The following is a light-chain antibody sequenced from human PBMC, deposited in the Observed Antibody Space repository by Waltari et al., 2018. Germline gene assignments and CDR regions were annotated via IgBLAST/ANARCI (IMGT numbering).Light chain of an antibody. Sequence: EIVLTQSPGTLSLSPGERATLSCRASQSVTSNYLVWYQQKPGQAPRLLIYGASSRATGIPDRVSGSGSGTDFTRTISRLEPEDFAVYYCQQYGSSSTFGQGTRLEIK. J-gene: IGKJ5*01. CDR2: GAS. V-gene: IGKV3-20*01. CDR3: QQYGSSST. CDR1: QSVTSNY.